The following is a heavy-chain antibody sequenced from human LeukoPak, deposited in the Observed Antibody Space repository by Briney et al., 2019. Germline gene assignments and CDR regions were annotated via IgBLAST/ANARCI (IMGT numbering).Heavy chain of an antibody. CDR1: GYSISSGYY. J-gene: IGHJ4*02. D-gene: IGHD3-22*01. V-gene: IGHV4-38-2*02. Sequence: SETLSLTCTVSGYSISSGYYWGRIRQPPREGLEWIGSIYHSRSTYYNPSLKIRVTISVATTKMHLALKLSTFTAADAAVYYFSRFAATYGSSGYPAYWGQGSLVTASS. CDR2: IYHSRST. CDR3: SRFAATYGSSGYPAY.